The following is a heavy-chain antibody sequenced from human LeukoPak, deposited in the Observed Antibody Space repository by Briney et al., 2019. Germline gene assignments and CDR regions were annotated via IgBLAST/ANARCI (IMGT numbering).Heavy chain of an antibody. CDR2: IYYSGST. J-gene: IGHJ4*02. CDR1: SGSISSNNHY. Sequence: PSETLSLTCTVPSGSISSNNHYWGWIRQPQGKGLEWIGSIYYSGSTYYNPSLKSRVTISVDTSKNQFSLKLSSVTAADAAVYYCAAVLRFLEWLYWGQGTLVTVSS. D-gene: IGHD3-3*01. CDR3: AAVLRFLEWLY. V-gene: IGHV4-39*07.